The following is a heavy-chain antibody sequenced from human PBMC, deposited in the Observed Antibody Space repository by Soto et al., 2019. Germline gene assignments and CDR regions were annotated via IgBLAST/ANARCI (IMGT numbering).Heavy chain of an antibody. CDR3: ARQRTSVVTQAYFDS. CDR1: GDSINNRSYY. CDR2: IYYSGST. Sequence: SETLSLTCTVTGDSINNRSYYWGWIRQPPGKGLEWIGSIYYSGSTYNNPSLKSRVSMSVDTSKNQFSLKLRSVPAADTALYYCARQRTSVVTQAYFDSWGQGSLVTV. J-gene: IGHJ4*02. V-gene: IGHV4-39*01. D-gene: IGHD2-21*02.